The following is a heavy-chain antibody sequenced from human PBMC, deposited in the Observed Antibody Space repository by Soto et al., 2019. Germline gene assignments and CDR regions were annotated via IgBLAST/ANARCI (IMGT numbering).Heavy chain of an antibody. Sequence: ASVKVSCKASGGTFSSYAISWVRQAPGQGLEWMGGIIPIFGTANYAQKFQGRVTITADESTSTAYMELSSLRSEDTAVYYCARDAQPYCTNGVCYTTFVYWGQGTLVTVSS. CDR1: GGTFSSYA. D-gene: IGHD2-8*01. J-gene: IGHJ4*02. CDR2: IIPIFGTA. V-gene: IGHV1-69*13. CDR3: ARDAQPYCTNGVCYTTFVY.